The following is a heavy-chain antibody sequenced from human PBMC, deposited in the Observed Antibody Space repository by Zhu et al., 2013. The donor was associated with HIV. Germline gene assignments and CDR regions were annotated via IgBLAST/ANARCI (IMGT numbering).Heavy chain of an antibody. CDR3: ARVSRDGYNLDY. CDR2: IIPIFGTA. V-gene: IGHV1-69*01. J-gene: IGHJ4*02. CDR1: GYTFTSYY. D-gene: IGHD5-12*01. Sequence: QVQLVQSGAEVKKPGASVKVSCKASGYTFTSYYMHWVRQAPGQGLEWMGGIIPIFGTANYAQKFQGRVTITADESTSTAYMELSSLRSEDTAVYYCARVSRDGYNLDYWGQGTLVTVSS.